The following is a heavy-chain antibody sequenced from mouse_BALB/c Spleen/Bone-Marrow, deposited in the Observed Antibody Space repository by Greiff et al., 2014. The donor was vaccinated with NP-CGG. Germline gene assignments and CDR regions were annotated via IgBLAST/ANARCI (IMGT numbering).Heavy chain of an antibody. J-gene: IGHJ3*01. D-gene: IGHD1-1*01. CDR1: GFNIKDTY. Sequence: DVKLQESGAELVKPGASVKLSCTASGFNIKDTYMHWAKQRPEQGLEWIGRIDPANGNTKYDPKFQGKATITADTSSNTAYLQLSSLTSEDTAVYYCAFYYYGSSPFAYWGQGTLVTVSA. V-gene: IGHV14-3*02. CDR2: IDPANGNT. CDR3: AFYYYGSSPFAY.